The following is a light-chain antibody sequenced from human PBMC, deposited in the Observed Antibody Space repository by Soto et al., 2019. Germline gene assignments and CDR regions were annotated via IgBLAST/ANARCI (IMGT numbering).Light chain of an antibody. CDR1: QDISHF. J-gene: IGKJ3*01. Sequence: DLPMTQSPSSLSASIGDRVTITCQASQDISHFLNWFQQKPGKAPKLLIYDASNLETGVPSRFSGSGSGTDFTFTISSLQPEDVATYYCQHFDNLPFTFGPGTKVDIK. V-gene: IGKV1-33*01. CDR3: QHFDNLPFT. CDR2: DAS.